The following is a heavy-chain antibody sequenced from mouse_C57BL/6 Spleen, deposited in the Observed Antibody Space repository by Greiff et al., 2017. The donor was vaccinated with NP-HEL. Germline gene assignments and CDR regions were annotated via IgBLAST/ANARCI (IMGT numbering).Heavy chain of an antibody. D-gene: IGHD1-1*01. CDR3: ARGRIWYYGYYFDY. CDR1: GYTFTDYN. J-gene: IGHJ2*01. V-gene: IGHV1-22*01. Sequence: VQLQQSGPELVKPGASVKMSYKASGYTFTDYNMHWVKQSHGKSLEWIGYINPNNGGTSYNQKFKGKATLTVNKSSSTSYMELRSLTSEDSAVYYCARGRIWYYGYYFDYWGQGTTLTVSS. CDR2: INPNNGGT.